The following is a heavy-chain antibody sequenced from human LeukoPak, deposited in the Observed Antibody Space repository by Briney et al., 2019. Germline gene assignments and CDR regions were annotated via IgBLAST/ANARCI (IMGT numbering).Heavy chain of an antibody. CDR3: ARGRGLDEVQWLLECS. D-gene: IGHD5-12*01. V-gene: IGHV1-2*02. J-gene: IGHJ4*02. CDR1: GYTFTTYS. CDR2: ISPNIGGT. Sequence: ASVKVSCKASGYTFTTYSISWVRQAPGQGLEWMGRISPNIGGTNYAQKFQGRVTITTDTSTSTAHMELSGLISDDTAVYYWARGRGLDEVQWLLECSWGQGSLV.